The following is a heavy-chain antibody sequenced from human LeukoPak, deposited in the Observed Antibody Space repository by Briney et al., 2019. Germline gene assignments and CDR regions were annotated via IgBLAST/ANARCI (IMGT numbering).Heavy chain of an antibody. CDR3: ARLGGSYYTY. Sequence: GGSLRLSCVASGFAFSSYWMGWVRQAPGKGLEWVANIKQDGGEKYYVDSVKGRFTISRDNAKNSLFLQMNSLRVEDTAVYYCARLGGSYYTYWGQGTLVTASS. J-gene: IGHJ4*02. CDR2: IKQDGGEK. V-gene: IGHV3-7*01. D-gene: IGHD1-26*01. CDR1: GFAFSSYW.